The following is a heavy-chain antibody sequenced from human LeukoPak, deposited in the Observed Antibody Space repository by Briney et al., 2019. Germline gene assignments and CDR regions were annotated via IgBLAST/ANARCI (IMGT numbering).Heavy chain of an antibody. D-gene: IGHD5-18*01. Sequence: GGSLRLSCAASGFTLSSYSMNWVRQAPGKGLEWVSSISSSSSYIYYADSVKGRFTISRDNAKNSLYLQMNSLRAEDTAVYYCARDLSGYSYGYFWGQGTLVTVSS. V-gene: IGHV3-21*01. CDR2: ISSSSSYI. CDR1: GFTLSSYS. J-gene: IGHJ4*02. CDR3: ARDLSGYSYGYF.